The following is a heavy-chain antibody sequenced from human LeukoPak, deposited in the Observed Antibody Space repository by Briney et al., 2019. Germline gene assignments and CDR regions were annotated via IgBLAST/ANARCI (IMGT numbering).Heavy chain of an antibody. V-gene: IGHV4-4*07. CDR3: ARANLNWRGSPGKLAYLDS. Sequence: PSETLSLTCSVSDDSITKYHWGWIRQPPGKGLEWIGCVHSSGGTYYNPSLETRVTVSLHTSAKQLSLRLTSVTAADTAVYFCARANLNWRGSPGKLAYLDSGGLGTLVPV. D-gene: IGHD1-1*01. CDR2: VHSSGGT. J-gene: IGHJ4*02. CDR1: DDSITKYH.